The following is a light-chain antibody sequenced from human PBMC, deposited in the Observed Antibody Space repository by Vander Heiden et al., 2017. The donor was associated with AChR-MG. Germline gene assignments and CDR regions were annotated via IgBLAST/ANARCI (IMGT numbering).Light chain of an antibody. V-gene: IGKV1-39*01. CDR3: QQSYSTPRT. CDR2: AAS. Sequence: DIQMTQSPSSLSASVGDRVTITCRANPSINIYLNWYQQKPGKAPKLLIYAASRLQSGVPSRFSGSGSGTDFTLTISSLQPEDFATYYCQQSYSTPRTFGQGTKVEI. J-gene: IGKJ1*01. CDR1: PSINIY.